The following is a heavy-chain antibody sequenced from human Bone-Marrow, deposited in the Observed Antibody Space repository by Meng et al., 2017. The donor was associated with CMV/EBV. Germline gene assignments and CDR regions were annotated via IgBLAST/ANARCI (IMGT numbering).Heavy chain of an antibody. D-gene: IGHD6-19*01. CDR2: INPNSGGT. J-gene: IGHJ4*02. V-gene: IGHV1-2*02. Sequence: QVQLVQSGAEVXXXXXSVKGSXKASGYTFTGYYMHWVRQAPGQGLEWMGWINPNSGGTNYAQKFQGRVTMTRDTSISTAYMELSRLRSDDTAVYYCARVSSAVAGCFDYWGQGTLVTVSS. CDR3: ARVSSAVAGCFDY. CDR1: GYTFTGYY.